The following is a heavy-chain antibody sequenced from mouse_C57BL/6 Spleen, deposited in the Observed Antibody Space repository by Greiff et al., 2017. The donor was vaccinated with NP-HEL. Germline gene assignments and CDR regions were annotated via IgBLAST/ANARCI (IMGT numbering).Heavy chain of an antibody. J-gene: IGHJ1*03. D-gene: IGHD1-1*01. Sequence: EVQLQQSGPELVKPGASVKMSCKASGYTFTDYNMHWVKQSHGKSLEWIGYINPNNGGTSYNQKFKGKATLTVNKSSSTAYMELRRLTSEDSAVYYCARGGHYYGSSFYWYFDVWGTGTTVTVSS. CDR3: ARGGHYYGSSFYWYFDV. CDR2: INPNNGGT. CDR1: GYTFTDYN. V-gene: IGHV1-22*01.